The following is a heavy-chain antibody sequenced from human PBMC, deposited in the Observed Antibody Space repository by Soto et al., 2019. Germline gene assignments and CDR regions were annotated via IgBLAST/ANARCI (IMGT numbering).Heavy chain of an antibody. CDR2: ISSSGSTI. Sequence: GGSLRLSCAASGFTFSDYYMSWIRQAPGKGLEWVSYISSSGSTIYYADSVKGRFTISRYNAKNSLYLQMNSLRAEDTAVYYCARDVDYYDSSGYYYWFDPWGQGTLVTVSS. CDR1: GFTFSDYY. J-gene: IGHJ5*02. V-gene: IGHV3-11*01. D-gene: IGHD3-22*01. CDR3: ARDVDYYDSSGYYYWFDP.